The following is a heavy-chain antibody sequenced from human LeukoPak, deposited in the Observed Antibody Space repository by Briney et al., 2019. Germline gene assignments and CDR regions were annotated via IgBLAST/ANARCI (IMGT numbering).Heavy chain of an antibody. D-gene: IGHD3-10*01. CDR3: ARTTTMVRGVIIDFDY. Sequence: PSETLSLTCTVSGGSISSYYWSWIRQPPGKGLEWIGYIYYSGSTNYNPYLKSRVTISIDTSKNQFSLKLSSVTAADTAVYYCARTTTMVRGVIIDFDYWGQGTLVTVSS. CDR1: GGSISSYY. V-gene: IGHV4-59*01. J-gene: IGHJ4*02. CDR2: IYYSGST.